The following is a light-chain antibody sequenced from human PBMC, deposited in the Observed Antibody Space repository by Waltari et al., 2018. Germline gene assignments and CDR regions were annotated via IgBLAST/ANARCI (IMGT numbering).Light chain of an antibody. CDR1: SSDVGGYGF. CDR3: SSYISTTTPYV. CDR2: EVT. Sequence: QSALTQPASVSGSPGQSITISCTGTSSDVGGYGFVSWYQQYPGKAPKLMIYEVTNRPSGVSNRFSGSKSGNTASLTISELQAEDEADYYCSSYISTTTPYVFGSGTKVTVL. V-gene: IGLV2-14*01. J-gene: IGLJ1*01.